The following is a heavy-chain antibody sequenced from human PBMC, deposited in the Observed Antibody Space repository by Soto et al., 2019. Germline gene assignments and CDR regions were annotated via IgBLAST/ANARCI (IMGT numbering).Heavy chain of an antibody. D-gene: IGHD1-1*01. V-gene: IGHV4-34*01. J-gene: IGHJ4*02. CDR1: GGSFSGYY. Sequence: PSETLSLTCAVYGGSFSGYYWSWIRQPPGKGLEWIGEINHSGSTNYNPSLKSRVTISVDTSKNQFSLKLSSVTAADTAVYYCARAVGNDGPGLDYWGQGTLVTVSS. CDR3: ARAVGNDGPGLDY. CDR2: INHSGST.